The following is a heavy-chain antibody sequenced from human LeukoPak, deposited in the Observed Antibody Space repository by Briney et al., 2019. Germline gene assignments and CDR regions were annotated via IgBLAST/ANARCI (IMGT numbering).Heavy chain of an antibody. CDR3: ARDTVLPHVDTAMVTGGDAFDI. CDR1: GGTFSSYA. J-gene: IGHJ3*02. Sequence: GASVKVSCKASGGTFSSYAISWVRQAPGQGLEWMGGIIPIFGTANYAQKFQGRVTITTDESTSTAYMELSSLRSEDTAVYYCARDTVLPHVDTAMVTGGDAFDIWGQGTMVTVSS. CDR2: IIPIFGTA. V-gene: IGHV1-69*05. D-gene: IGHD5-18*01.